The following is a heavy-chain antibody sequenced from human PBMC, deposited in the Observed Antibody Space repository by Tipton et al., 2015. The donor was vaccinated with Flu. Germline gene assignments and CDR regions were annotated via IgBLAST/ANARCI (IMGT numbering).Heavy chain of an antibody. CDR3: ARHGSYYFDY. Sequence: GLVKPSETLSLTCAVYGGSVSGHYWSWIRQPPGKGLEWIGEINHSGRTNYNPSLKSRVTISVDTSKNQFSLKLSSVNAADTAVYYCARHGSYYFDYWGQGTLVTVSS. D-gene: IGHD2-15*01. J-gene: IGHJ4*02. V-gene: IGHV4-34*01. CDR2: INHSGRT. CDR1: GGSVSGHY.